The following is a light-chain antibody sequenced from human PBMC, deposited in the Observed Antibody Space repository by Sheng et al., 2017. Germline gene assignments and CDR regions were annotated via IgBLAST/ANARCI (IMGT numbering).Light chain of an antibody. CDR1: QSVSAAY. CDR2: AAS. V-gene: IGKV3-20*01. Sequence: EIVLTQSPDTLSLSPGDRATLSCRASQSVSAAYVAWFQHKPGHSPRLLIHAASRRASGVPERFSGTGSGTDFALTIGRLEPEDFAVYYCQVYGNSPTWT. J-gene: IGKJ1*01. CDR3: QVYGNSPTWT.